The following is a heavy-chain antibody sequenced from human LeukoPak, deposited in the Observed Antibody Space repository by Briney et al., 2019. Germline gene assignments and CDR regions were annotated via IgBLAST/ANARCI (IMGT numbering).Heavy chain of an antibody. CDR2: INHSGST. J-gene: IGHJ6*03. V-gene: IGHV4-34*01. CDR1: GGSFSGYY. Sequence: SETLSLTCAVYGGSFSGYYWSWIRQPPGKGLEWIGEINHSGSTNYNPSLKSRVTISVDTSKNQFSLKLSSVTAADTAVYYCARSYVSSTNYWGYMDVWGKGTTVTISS. D-gene: IGHD2-2*01. CDR3: ARSYVSSTNYWGYMDV.